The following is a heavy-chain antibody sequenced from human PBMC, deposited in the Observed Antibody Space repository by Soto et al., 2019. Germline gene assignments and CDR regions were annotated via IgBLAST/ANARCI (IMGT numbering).Heavy chain of an antibody. J-gene: IGHJ6*02. D-gene: IGHD2-2*01. CDR1: GGTFSRYA. CDR3: ARSQGSSTSLEIYYYYYYEMDV. Sequence: QVQLVQSGAEVQKPGSSVKVSCKASGGTFSRYAISWVRQAPGQGLEWMGGIIPISDTTNYAQKFQGRVTITADESTSTAYMELSSLRSEDTAVYYCARSQGSSTSLEIYYYYYYEMDVWGQWTTVTVSS. V-gene: IGHV1-69*01. CDR2: IIPISDTT.